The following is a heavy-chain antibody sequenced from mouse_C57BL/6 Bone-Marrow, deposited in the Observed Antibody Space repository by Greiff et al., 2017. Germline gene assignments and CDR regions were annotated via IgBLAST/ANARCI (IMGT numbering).Heavy chain of an antibody. CDR3: ARRGYGSNFDY. CDR1: GFTFSSYG. D-gene: IGHD1-1*01. J-gene: IGHJ2*01. V-gene: IGHV5-6*01. Sequence: EVQRVESGGDLVKPGGSLKLSCAASGFTFSSYGMSWVRQTPDKRLEWVATISSGGSYTYYPDSVKGRFTISRDNAKNTLYLQMSSLKSEDTAMXYCARRGYGSNFDYWGQGTTLTVSS. CDR2: ISSGGSYT.